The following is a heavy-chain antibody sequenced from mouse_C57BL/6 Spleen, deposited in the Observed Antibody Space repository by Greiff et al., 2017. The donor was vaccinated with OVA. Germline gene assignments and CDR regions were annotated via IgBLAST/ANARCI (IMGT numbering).Heavy chain of an antibody. D-gene: IGHD1-1*01. CDR3: ARHDGSSSYFDY. J-gene: IGHJ2*01. CDR2: ISSGGSYT. V-gene: IGHV5-6*01. Sequence: EVQGVESGGDLVKPGGSLKLSCAASGFTFSSYGMSWVRQTPDKRLEWVATISSGGSYTYYPDSVKGRFTISRDNAKNTLYLQMSSLKSEDTAMYYCARHDGSSSYFDYWGQGTTLTVSS. CDR1: GFTFSSYG.